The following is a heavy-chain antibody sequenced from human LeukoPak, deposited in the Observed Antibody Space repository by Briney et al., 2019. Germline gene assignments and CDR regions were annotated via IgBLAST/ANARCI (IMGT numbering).Heavy chain of an antibody. V-gene: IGHV4-59*01. CDR2: IYYSGST. D-gene: IGHD6-13*01. CDR1: GGSISSYY. Sequence: PSETLSLTCTVSGGSISSYYWSWIRQPPGKGLEWIGYIYYSGSTNYNPSLKSRVTISVDTSKNQFSLKLSSVTAADTAVYYCARDRAGYSSSWYGFDYWGQGTLVTVSS. J-gene: IGHJ4*02. CDR3: ARDRAGYSSSWYGFDY.